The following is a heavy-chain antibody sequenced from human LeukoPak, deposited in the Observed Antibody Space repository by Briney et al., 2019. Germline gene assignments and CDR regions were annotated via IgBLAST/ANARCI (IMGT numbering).Heavy chain of an antibody. Sequence: PSETLSLTCTVSGGSVSSGSYYWSWIRQPPGKGLEWIGYIYYSGSTNYNPSLKSRVTISVDTSKNQFSLKLSSVTAADTAVYYCASYSSRYYYGMDVWGQGTTVTVSS. CDR2: IYYSGST. CDR3: ASYSSRYYYGMDV. V-gene: IGHV4-61*01. J-gene: IGHJ6*02. D-gene: IGHD6-13*01. CDR1: GGSVSSGSYY.